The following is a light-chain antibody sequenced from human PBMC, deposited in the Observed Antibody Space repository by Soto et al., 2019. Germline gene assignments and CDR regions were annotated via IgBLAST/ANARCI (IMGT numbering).Light chain of an antibody. V-gene: IGKV3-15*01. CDR2: RAS. J-gene: IGKJ3*01. CDR1: QSVDDN. Sequence: EIVMTQSPATLSVSPGERATLSCRASQSVDDNLAWYQQKPGQAPRLLIYRASTRATDIPVRFSGSGSGTEFTLTVNSLQSEDFAVYYCQQYNNWPSFTFGPGTKVQIK. CDR3: QQYNNWPSFT.